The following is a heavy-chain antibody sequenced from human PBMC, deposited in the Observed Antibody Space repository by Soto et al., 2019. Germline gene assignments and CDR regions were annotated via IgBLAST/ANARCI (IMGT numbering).Heavy chain of an antibody. CDR2: IGGTDGDSDGVP. CDR3: MKRERYWGALDF. Sequence: VQLLESGGDLVQPGGSLSLSCVASGFILNNYAMSWVRQAPGKGLEWVSSIGGTDGDSDGVPWYEDSVHGRFTISRDSSENTLLLHMDNLEAEDSALYYWMKRERYWGALDFWGQGTTVVVSS. CDR1: GFILNNYA. V-gene: IGHV3-23*01. J-gene: IGHJ3*01. D-gene: IGHD7-27*01.